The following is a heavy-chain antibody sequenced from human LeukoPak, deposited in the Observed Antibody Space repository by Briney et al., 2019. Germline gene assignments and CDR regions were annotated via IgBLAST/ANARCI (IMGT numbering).Heavy chain of an antibody. CDR3: AREIAADGDHNWFDP. Sequence: SETLSLTCTVSGGSISSSNYFWGWIRQPPGKGLEWIGSFYYSGSTYYNPSLKSRVTISVDTSKNQFSLKLSSVTAADTAVYYYAREIAADGDHNWFDPWGQGTLVTVSS. CDR1: GGSISSSNYF. D-gene: IGHD6-13*01. CDR2: FYYSGST. J-gene: IGHJ5*02. V-gene: IGHV4-39*02.